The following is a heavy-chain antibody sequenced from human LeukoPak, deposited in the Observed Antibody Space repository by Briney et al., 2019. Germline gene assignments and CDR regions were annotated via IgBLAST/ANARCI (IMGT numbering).Heavy chain of an antibody. D-gene: IGHD3-22*01. V-gene: IGHV4-59*01. CDR1: GGSISTYY. Sequence: PSETLSLTCTVSGGSISTYYWSWIRQPPGKGLEWIGYMRYSGSTNYNPSFKSRATASVDMSKNQLSLKLSSVTAADTAVYYCASIVVRNNYFEYWGQGTLVTVSS. CDR2: MRYSGST. J-gene: IGHJ4*02. CDR3: ASIVVRNNYFEY.